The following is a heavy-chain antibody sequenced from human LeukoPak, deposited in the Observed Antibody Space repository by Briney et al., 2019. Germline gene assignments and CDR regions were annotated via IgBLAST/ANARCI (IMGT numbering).Heavy chain of an antibody. Sequence: SETLSLTCTVSGASITSGAYCWSWILQHPGKGLEWIGYVCHDGGTSYNPSLKGRVTVTIDTSKNQFSLKLNSVTAADTAVFFCAKEGRDSGGYNGWFEPWGQGTLVTVSS. CDR3: AKEGRDSGGYNGWFEP. J-gene: IGHJ5*02. CDR2: VCHDGGT. CDR1: GASITSGAYC. V-gene: IGHV4-31*03. D-gene: IGHD2-15*01.